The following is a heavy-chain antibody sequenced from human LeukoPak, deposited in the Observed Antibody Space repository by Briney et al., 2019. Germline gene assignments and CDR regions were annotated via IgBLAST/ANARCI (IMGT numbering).Heavy chain of an antibody. Sequence: ASVKVSCKASGYTFTSYDINWVRQATGQGLEWTGWMNPNSGNTGYAQKFQGRVTITRNTSISTAYMELSSLRSEDTAVYYCARGDYGSRGDYYYYYMDVWGKGTTVTVSS. CDR2: MNPNSGNT. J-gene: IGHJ6*03. D-gene: IGHD3-10*01. CDR3: ARGDYGSRGDYYYYYMDV. CDR1: GYTFTSYD. V-gene: IGHV1-8*03.